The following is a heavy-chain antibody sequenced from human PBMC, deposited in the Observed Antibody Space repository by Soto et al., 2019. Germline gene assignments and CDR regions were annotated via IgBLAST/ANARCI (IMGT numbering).Heavy chain of an antibody. CDR3: ARDSSIAGFDY. CDR2: IWYDGGNK. CDR1: GFTFSSYG. J-gene: IGHJ4*02. Sequence: GGSLRLSCAASGFTFSSYGMHWVRQAPGKGLEWVAVIWYDGGNKYYADSVKGRFTISRDNSKNTLYLQMNSLRAEDTAVYYCARDSSIAGFDYWGQGTLVTVSS. V-gene: IGHV3-33*01. D-gene: IGHD6-6*01.